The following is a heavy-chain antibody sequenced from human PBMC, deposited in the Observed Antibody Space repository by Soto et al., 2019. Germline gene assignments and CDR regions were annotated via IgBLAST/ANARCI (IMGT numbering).Heavy chain of an antibody. CDR2: IYYSGST. CDR3: ARVLRGYRNAIALNWFDP. J-gene: IGHJ5*02. Sequence: LSLTCTVSGGSISSGGYYWSWIRQHPGKGLEWIGYIYYSGSTYYNPSLKSRVTISVDTSKNQFSLKLGSVTAADTAVYYCARVLRGYRNAIALNWFDPWGQGTLVTVSS. V-gene: IGHV4-31*03. D-gene: IGHD5-18*01. CDR1: GGSISSGGYY.